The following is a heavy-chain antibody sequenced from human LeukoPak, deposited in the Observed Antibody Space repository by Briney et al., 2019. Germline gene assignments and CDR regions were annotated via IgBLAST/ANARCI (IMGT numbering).Heavy chain of an antibody. J-gene: IGHJ4*02. CDR1: GGSISSGGYS. Sequence: SETLSLTCAVSGGSISSGGYSWSWIRQPPGKGLEWIGYIYHSGSTYYNPSLKSRVTISVDRSKNQFSLKLSSVTAADTAVYYCARRKRIAVAGYPFDYWGQGTLVTVSS. V-gene: IGHV4-30-2*01. CDR2: IYHSGST. CDR3: ARRKRIAVAGYPFDY. D-gene: IGHD6-19*01.